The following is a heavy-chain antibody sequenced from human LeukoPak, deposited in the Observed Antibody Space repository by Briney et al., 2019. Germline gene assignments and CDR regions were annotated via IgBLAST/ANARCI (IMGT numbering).Heavy chain of an antibody. Sequence: GGSLRLSCAASGLTFSDYYMSWIRQAPGKGLEWVSYISSSSSYTNYADSVKGRFTISRDNAKNSLYLQMNSLRAEDTAVYYCARGFSIAVAGTQKVFDYWGQGTLVTVSS. CDR3: ARGFSIAVAGTQKVFDY. J-gene: IGHJ4*02. D-gene: IGHD6-19*01. V-gene: IGHV3-11*05. CDR2: ISSSSSYT. CDR1: GLTFSDYY.